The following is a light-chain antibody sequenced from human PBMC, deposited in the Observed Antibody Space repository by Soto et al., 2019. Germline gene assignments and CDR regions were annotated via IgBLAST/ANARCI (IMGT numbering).Light chain of an antibody. CDR2: GAY. Sequence: DIQMTQSPSTMSASVGDRVTITCRASQGISHYLAWFQQRPGTVPKSLIYGAYTSESGVPSRFSGSGSGTEFTLTISSLQPEDFANYYCLQHNSYTLSFGGGTKVE. CDR3: LQHNSYTLS. J-gene: IGKJ4*01. CDR1: QGISHY. V-gene: IGKV1-17*03.